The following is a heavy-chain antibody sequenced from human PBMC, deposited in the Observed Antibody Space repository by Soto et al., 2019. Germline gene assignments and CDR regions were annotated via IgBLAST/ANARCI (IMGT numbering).Heavy chain of an antibody. V-gene: IGHV3-11*01. J-gene: IGHJ4*02. Sequence: QVQLVESGGGLVKPGGSLRLSCAASGFTFSDYYMNWIRQAPGKGLEWVSYISSGAITIYYADSVKGRFTISRDNAKNSLYLQMNSLRAGDTAVYYCAGQYSSSPVEFWGQGTLVTVSS. CDR1: GFTFSDYY. D-gene: IGHD6-6*01. CDR3: AGQYSSSPVEF. CDR2: ISSGAITI.